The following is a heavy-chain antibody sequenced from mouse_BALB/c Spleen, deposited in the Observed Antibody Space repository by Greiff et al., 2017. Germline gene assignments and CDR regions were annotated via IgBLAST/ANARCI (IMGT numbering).Heavy chain of an antibody. V-gene: IGHV5-4*02. Sequence: EVQLVESGGGLVKPGGSLKLSCAASGFTFSDYYMYWVRQTPEKRLEWVATISDGGSYTYYPDSVKGRFTISRDNAKNNLYLQMSSLKSEDTAMYYCARDDYRYDGFAYWGQGTLVTVSA. CDR3: ARDDYRYDGFAY. CDR1: GFTFSDYY. D-gene: IGHD2-14*01. J-gene: IGHJ3*01. CDR2: ISDGGSYT.